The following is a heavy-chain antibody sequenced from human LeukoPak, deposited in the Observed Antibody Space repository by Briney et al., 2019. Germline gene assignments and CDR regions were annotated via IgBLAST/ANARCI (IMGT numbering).Heavy chain of an antibody. V-gene: IGHV3-74*01. D-gene: IGHD4-11*01. CDR1: GITFTSYW. CDR2: INMVGSHT. CDR3: ATDDYRGLGY. J-gene: IGHJ4*02. Sequence: QPGGSLRLSCTASGITFTSYWMHWVRQAPGKWLVWVSHINMVGSHTTYADSVKVRFTISRDNAKSTLYLHLNSLRAEDTAVYYCATDDYRGLGYWGQGTLVTVSS.